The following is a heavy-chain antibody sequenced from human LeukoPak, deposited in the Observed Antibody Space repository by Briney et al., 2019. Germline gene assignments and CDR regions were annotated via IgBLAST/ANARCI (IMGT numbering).Heavy chain of an antibody. CDR3: TRDHGLDV. J-gene: IGHJ6*02. Sequence: GGSLRLSCAASGFTFSSYWMSWVRQAPGKGLMWVSQINSDGSATSCADPVKGRCTISRDDAKNMLYLEMNSLRVEDTAVYFCTRDHGLDVWGQGTTVTVSS. CDR2: INSDGSAT. CDR1: GFTFSSYW. V-gene: IGHV3-74*01.